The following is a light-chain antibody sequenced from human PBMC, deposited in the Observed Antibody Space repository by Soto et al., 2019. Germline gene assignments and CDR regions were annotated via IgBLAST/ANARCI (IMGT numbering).Light chain of an antibody. Sequence: EIVLTQSPATLSLSPGERATLSCRASQGVSNYLGWYQQKPGQAPRLLIYDASNRATGIPARFSGSGSGTDFTLTISSLEPEDFAVYYCQQRSSWPLTFGGGTKVEIK. CDR2: DAS. CDR1: QGVSNY. V-gene: IGKV3-11*01. CDR3: QQRSSWPLT. J-gene: IGKJ4*01.